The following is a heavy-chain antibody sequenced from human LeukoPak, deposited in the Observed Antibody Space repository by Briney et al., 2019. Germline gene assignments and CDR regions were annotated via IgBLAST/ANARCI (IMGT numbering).Heavy chain of an antibody. CDR3: TTSSDAPANM. V-gene: IGHV3-7*01. Sequence: GGSLRLSCAVSGFTFSTYWMSWVRQAPGKGLEWVSNIRQDGGAKYYVDSVRGRFTISRDNAKNSLYLQMNSLRAEDTGVYYCTTSSDAPANMWGQGTLVTVSS. CDR2: IRQDGGAK. CDR1: GFTFSTYW. J-gene: IGHJ4*02. D-gene: IGHD2-2*01.